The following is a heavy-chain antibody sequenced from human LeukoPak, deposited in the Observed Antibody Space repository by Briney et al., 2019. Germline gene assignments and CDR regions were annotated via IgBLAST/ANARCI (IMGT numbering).Heavy chain of an antibody. CDR3: AKDRSRSYSSFDS. CDR2: ITGSSTDI. J-gene: IGHJ4*02. V-gene: IGHV3-21*04. D-gene: IGHD6-19*01. CDR1: GFTFSSYS. Sequence: PGGSLRLSCAASGFTFSSYSMNWVRQAPGKGLEWVSSITGSSTDIYYADSVKGRFTISRDNTKNSLYLQMSSLRADDTAFYYCAKDRSRSYSSFDSWGQGTLVTVSS.